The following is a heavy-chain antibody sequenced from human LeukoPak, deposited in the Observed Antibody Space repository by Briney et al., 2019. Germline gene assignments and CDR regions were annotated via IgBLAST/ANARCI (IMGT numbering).Heavy chain of an antibody. J-gene: IGHJ4*02. CDR1: GFMFSGYW. Sequence: GGSLRLSCAASGFMFSGYWMSWVRQAPGKGLEWVANIKQDGGEKYYVDSVKGRFTISRDNAKNSLYLQMNSLRAEDTAVYYCATRNSGSYSNWGQGTLVTVSS. D-gene: IGHD1-26*01. V-gene: IGHV3-7*03. CDR3: ATRNSGSYSN. CDR2: IKQDGGEK.